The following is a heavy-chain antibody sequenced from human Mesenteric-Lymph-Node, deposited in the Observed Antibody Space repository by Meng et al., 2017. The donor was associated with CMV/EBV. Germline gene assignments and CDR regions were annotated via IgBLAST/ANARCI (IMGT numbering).Heavy chain of an antibody. CDR1: GFNVRDKY. CDR2: IYRGDNT. CDR3: TGDSVSNPNLDY. Sequence: EVHLGECGGGLVQAGGSLRLSCAAPGFNVRDKYMSWVRQAPGKGLEWVCIIYRGDNTYYIDSVKDRFTVSRDNSKNTMYLQMNSLRVEDTAVYYCTGDSVSNPNLDYWGQGTLVTVSS. D-gene: IGHD3-10*01. V-gene: IGHV3-66*01. J-gene: IGHJ4*02.